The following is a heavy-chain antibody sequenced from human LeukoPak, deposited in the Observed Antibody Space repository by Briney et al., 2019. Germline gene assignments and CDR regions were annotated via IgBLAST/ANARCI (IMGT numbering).Heavy chain of an antibody. J-gene: IGHJ6*03. D-gene: IGHD1-26*01. CDR2: ISSSSSYI. V-gene: IGHV3-21*01. CDR1: GFTFSSYS. CDR3: AREASGSLLSTGYMDV. Sequence: GGSLRLSCAASGFTFSSYSMNWVRQAPGKGLEWVSSISSSSSYIYYADSVKGRFTISRDNAKNSLYLQMNSLRAEDTAVYYCAREASGSLLSTGYMDVWGKGTTVTVSS.